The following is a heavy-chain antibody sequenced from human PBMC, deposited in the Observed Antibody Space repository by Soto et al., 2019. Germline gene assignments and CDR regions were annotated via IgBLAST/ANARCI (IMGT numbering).Heavy chain of an antibody. V-gene: IGHV1-2*04. Sequence: QMQLVQSGAEVKKPGASVKVSCKASGYTFTGYYMHWVRQAPGQGLEWMGWINPNSGGTNYAQKFQGWVTMTSDTSISTAYMELSRLRSDDTAVSYCARDGIGQPPGYSSGWYYYYYGMDVWGQGTTATVSS. CDR2: INPNSGGT. CDR3: ARDGIGQPPGYSSGWYYYYYGMDV. CDR1: GYTFTGYY. D-gene: IGHD6-19*01. J-gene: IGHJ6*02.